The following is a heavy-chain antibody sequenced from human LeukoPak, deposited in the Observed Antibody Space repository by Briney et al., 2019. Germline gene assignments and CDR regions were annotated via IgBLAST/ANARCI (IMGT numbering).Heavy chain of an antibody. CDR2: IRYDGSNK. J-gene: IGHJ4*02. D-gene: IGHD1-26*01. Sequence: GGSLRLSCAASGFTFSSYGMHWVRQAPGKGLEWVAFIRYDGSNKYYADSVKGRFTISRDNSKNTLYLQMNSLRAEDTAVYYCARDPSYSENLDYWGQGTLVTVSS. CDR1: GFTFSSYG. V-gene: IGHV3-30*02. CDR3: ARDPSYSENLDY.